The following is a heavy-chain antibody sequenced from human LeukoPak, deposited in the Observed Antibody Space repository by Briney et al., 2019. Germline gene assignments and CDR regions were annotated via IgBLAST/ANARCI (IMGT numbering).Heavy chain of an antibody. Sequence: SGTLSLTCGVSGGSISNTNWWSWVRQPPGQGLEWIGEISLTGLTNCNPSLESRVSVSLDKSKNQLSLNLTSVTAADTAVYYCSRENGAFSPFGYWGQGTLVTAPS. CDR3: SRENGAFSPFGY. CDR2: ISLTGLT. J-gene: IGHJ4*02. CDR1: GGSISNTNW. V-gene: IGHV4-4*02. D-gene: IGHD2-8*01.